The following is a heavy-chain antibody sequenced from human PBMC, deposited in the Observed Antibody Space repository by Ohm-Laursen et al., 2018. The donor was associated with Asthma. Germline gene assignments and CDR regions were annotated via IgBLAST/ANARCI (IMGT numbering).Heavy chain of an antibody. J-gene: IGHJ3*02. D-gene: IGHD2-21*02. CDR3: ARRDFSGGDPNAAFDI. V-gene: IGHV3-23*01. Sequence: SLRLSCAASGFTFTDYAMSWVRQAPGKGLDLVSSIRPSDGYTSYADSVKGRFTISRDNSKNTLYLQMNSLRAEDTAVYYCARRDFSGGDPNAAFDIWGQGTMVTVSS. CDR2: IRPSDGYT. CDR1: GFTFTDYA.